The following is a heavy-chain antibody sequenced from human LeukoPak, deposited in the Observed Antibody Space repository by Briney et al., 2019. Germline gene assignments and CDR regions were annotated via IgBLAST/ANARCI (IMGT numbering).Heavy chain of an antibody. J-gene: IGHJ4*02. CDR3: AKSSSRLDTSSFEY. V-gene: IGHV3-30*02. CDR1: GLTFSSYG. CDR2: IQYDGSNK. D-gene: IGHD5-18*01. Sequence: GGSLRLSCAASGLTFSSYGIHWVRQAPGKGLEWVTFIQYDGSNKYADSVKGRFTISRDNSKNVLYLQMNSLRAEDTARYYCAKSSSRLDTSSFEYWGQGTLVTVSS.